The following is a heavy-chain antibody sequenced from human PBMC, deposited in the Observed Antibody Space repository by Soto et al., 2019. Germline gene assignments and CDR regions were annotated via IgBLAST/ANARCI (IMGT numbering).Heavy chain of an antibody. CDR1: GFTFNIYW. CDR3: ARDRNYHSDY. CDR2: IKSDGSDT. J-gene: IGHJ4*02. D-gene: IGHD1-7*01. V-gene: IGHV3-74*01. Sequence: EVQLVESGGGLVQPGGSLGLSCATSGFTFNIYWMHWVRQAPGKGLVWISRIKSDGSDTIYADSVKGRFTISRDNARNTLYLQMNSLRAEDTATYYCARDRNYHSDYWGQGTLVTVSS.